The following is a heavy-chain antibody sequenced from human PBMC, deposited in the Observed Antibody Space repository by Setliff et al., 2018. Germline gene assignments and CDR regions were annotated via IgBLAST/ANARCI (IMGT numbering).Heavy chain of an antibody. Sequence: SVKVSCRASGGTFSSYAITWVRRAPGQGLEWMGGIIPILGTVNYAQKFQGRVTITADEPTSTAYMELSSLRSEDTAVYYCARNGKAGEIMRSYYYYMDVWGKGTTVTVSS. J-gene: IGHJ6*03. V-gene: IGHV1-69*13. CDR1: GGTFSSYA. CDR2: IIPILGTV. CDR3: ARNGKAGEIMRSYYYYMDV. D-gene: IGHD3-16*01.